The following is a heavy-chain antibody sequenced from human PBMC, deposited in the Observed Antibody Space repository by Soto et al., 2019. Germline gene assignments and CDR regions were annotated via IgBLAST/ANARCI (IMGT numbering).Heavy chain of an antibody. J-gene: IGHJ4*02. Sequence: QVQLVQSGAEVKKPGASVKVSCKASGYTFTGYYIHWVRQAPGQGLDWMGWSNPNSGGTNYAQKFQGWVTMTRDTAISTAYMELSRLSSDDTAVYYCAGGSGREPLDYWGQGTLVTVSS. CDR1: GYTFTGYY. CDR2: SNPNSGGT. V-gene: IGHV1-2*04. CDR3: AGGSGREPLDY. D-gene: IGHD6-19*01.